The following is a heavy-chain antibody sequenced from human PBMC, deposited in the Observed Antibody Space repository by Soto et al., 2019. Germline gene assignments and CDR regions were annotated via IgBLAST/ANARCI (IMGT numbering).Heavy chain of an antibody. CDR3: ARAGQYYDASGYAD. CDR1: GYSFAISG. J-gene: IGHJ4*02. CDR2: ISVYNGNT. D-gene: IGHD3-22*01. V-gene: IGHV1-18*01. Sequence: QVKLVQSGTEVKKPGASIKVSCKASGYSFAISGMTWVRQAPGQGLEWMGWISVYNGNTNYDQSLQDRVTMTTDTSTNTAYLEVRNLRSDDTAVYYCARAGQYYDASGYADWGQGTLVTVSS.